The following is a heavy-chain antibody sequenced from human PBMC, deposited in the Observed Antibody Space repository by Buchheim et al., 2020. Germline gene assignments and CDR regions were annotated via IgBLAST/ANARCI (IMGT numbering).Heavy chain of an antibody. V-gene: IGHV5-51*01. CDR3: ARRTLILPSMGWFDP. D-gene: IGHD2/OR15-2a*01. CDR2: IYPHDSDT. CDR1: GYSFTTYW. J-gene: IGHJ5*02. Sequence: EVQLVQSGAEVKKAGESLRISCKGSGYSFTTYWIGWVRQMPGKGLGWMGIIYPHDSDTRYSPSFQGQVTISADKSINTAYPQWSSLKASDTAIYYCARRTLILPSMGWFDPWGQGTL.